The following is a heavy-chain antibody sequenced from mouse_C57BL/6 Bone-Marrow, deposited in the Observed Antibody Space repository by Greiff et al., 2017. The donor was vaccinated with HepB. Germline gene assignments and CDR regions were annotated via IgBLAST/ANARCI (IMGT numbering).Heavy chain of an antibody. D-gene: IGHD1-1*01. J-gene: IGHJ2*01. CDR1: GYNFTSYG. Sequence: SGAELARPGASVKLSCKASGYNFTSYGISWVKQRTGQGLEWIGEIYPRSGNTYYNEKFKGKATLTADKSSSTAYMELRSLTSEDSAVYFCARELYYYRAYFDYWGQVTTLTVSS. CDR2: IYPRSGNT. V-gene: IGHV1-81*01. CDR3: ARELYYYRAYFDY.